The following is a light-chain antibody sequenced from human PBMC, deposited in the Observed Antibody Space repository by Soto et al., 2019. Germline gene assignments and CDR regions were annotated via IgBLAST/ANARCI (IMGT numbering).Light chain of an antibody. V-gene: IGKV3-11*01. CDR2: DAS. CDR1: ENVYNY. Sequence: PGERANLSFRASENVYNYLAWYQQIPGQPPRLLIYDASNRAAGVPARFSGSGSGTDFTLTISSLGPADFEVYYCQQRSDWPRTFGQGTKVDIK. CDR3: QQRSDWPRT. J-gene: IGKJ1*01.